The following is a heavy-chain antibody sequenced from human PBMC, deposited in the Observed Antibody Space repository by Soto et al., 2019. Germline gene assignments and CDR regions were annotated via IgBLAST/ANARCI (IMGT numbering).Heavy chain of an antibody. CDR2: IVVGSGNT. J-gene: IGHJ6*02. D-gene: IGHD6-19*01. V-gene: IGHV1-58*01. CDR1: GFTFTSSA. CDR3: AAESASQWQAPYYYYGMDV. Sequence: SVKFYCKASGFTFTSSAVQWVRQARGQRLEWIGWIVVGSGNTNYAQKFQERVTITRDMSTSTAYMELSSLRSEDTAVYYCAAESASQWQAPYYYYGMDVWGQGTTVTVSS.